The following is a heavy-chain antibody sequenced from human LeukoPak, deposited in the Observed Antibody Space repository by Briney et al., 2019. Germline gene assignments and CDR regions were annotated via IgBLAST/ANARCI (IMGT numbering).Heavy chain of an antibody. J-gene: IGHJ3*02. CDR2: ISSSSSYI. Sequence: GGSLRLSCAASGFTFSSYSMNWVRQAPGKGLEWVSSISSSSSYIYYADSVKGRFTISRDNAKNSLYLQMNSLRAEDTAVYYCARARVPAATFDAFDIWGQGTMVTVSS. V-gene: IGHV3-21*01. CDR1: GFTFSSYS. CDR3: ARARVPAATFDAFDI. D-gene: IGHD2-2*01.